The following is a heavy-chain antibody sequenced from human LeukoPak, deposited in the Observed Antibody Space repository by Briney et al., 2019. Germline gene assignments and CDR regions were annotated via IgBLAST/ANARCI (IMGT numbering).Heavy chain of an antibody. CDR2: ISSSSSDT. CDR3: ERVAVIAAAGTFYY. D-gene: IGHD6-13*01. CDR1: GFTFIDYY. Sequence: GGSLRLSCAVSGFTFIDYYMTWIRQAPGKGLEWVSYISSSSSDTIYADSVKGRFTITRDNAKNSLYLQMNSLRAEDTAVYYCERVAVIAAAGTFYYWGQGGLPSVSS. J-gene: IGHJ4*02. V-gene: IGHV3-11*06.